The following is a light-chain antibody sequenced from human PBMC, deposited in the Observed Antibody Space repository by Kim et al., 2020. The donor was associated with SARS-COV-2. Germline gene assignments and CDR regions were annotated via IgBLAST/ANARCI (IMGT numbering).Light chain of an antibody. J-gene: IGLJ1*01. CDR3: CSYAGNYLYV. CDR2: DVS. CDR1: RSDVGGFNY. V-gene: IGLV2-11*01. Sequence: QSALTQPRSVSASPGQSVTISCTGTRSDVGGFNYVSWYQHHPGKAPKVMLYDVSKRPSGVPDRFSGSKSGNTASLTISGLQADDEADYYCCSYAGNYLYVFGTGTKVTVL.